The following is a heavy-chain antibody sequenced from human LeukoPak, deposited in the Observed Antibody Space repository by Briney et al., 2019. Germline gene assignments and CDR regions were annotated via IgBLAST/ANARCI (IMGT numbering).Heavy chain of an antibody. V-gene: IGHV4-61*02. CDR3: ARQDHLTSSIAAAGTHYYYYGMDV. Sequence: SQTLSLTCTVSGGYLSSGSYYWSWIRQPAGKGVEWIGRIYYSGSTNYNPSLKSRVTISVDTSKNQFSLKLSSVTAADTAVYYCARQDHLTSSIAAAGTHYYYYGMDVWGQGTTVTVSS. CDR1: GGYLSSGSYY. D-gene: IGHD6-13*01. J-gene: IGHJ6*02. CDR2: IYYSGST.